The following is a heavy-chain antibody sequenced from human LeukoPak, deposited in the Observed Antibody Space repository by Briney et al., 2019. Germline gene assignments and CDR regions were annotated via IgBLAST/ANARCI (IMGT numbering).Heavy chain of an antibody. Sequence: GGSLRLSCAASGFTFSGYWMHWVRQSPGKGLMWVSRINTNGRSTGYADSVKGRFTISRDNAKNTLYLQMDSLRAEDTAVYYCAKPLDFWSGYYSLWGQGTLVTVSS. D-gene: IGHD3-3*01. CDR1: GFTFSGYW. CDR2: INTNGRST. J-gene: IGHJ4*02. V-gene: IGHV3-74*01. CDR3: AKPLDFWSGYYSL.